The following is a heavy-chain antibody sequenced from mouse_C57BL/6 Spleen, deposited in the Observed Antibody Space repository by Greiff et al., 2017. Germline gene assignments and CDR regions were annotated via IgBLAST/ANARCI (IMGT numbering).Heavy chain of an antibody. CDR1: GFSLTSYG. D-gene: IGHD1-1*01. CDR3: ARINYYGSSYVAMDY. V-gene: IGHV2-6*01. CDR2: IWGVGST. J-gene: IGHJ4*01. Sequence: QVQLKESGPGLVAPSQSLSITCTVSGFSLTSYGVDWVRQSPGKGLEWLGVIWGVGSTNYNSALKSRLSISKDNSKSQVFLKMNSLQTDDTAMYYCARINYYGSSYVAMDYWGQGTSVTVSS.